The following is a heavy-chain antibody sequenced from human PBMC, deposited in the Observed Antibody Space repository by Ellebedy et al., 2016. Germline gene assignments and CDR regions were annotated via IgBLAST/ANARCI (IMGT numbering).Heavy chain of an antibody. CDR2: INPSGGST. CDR3: ARGQAYNSNLFDP. CDR1: GYTFTSNS. D-gene: IGHD1-14*01. Sequence: ASVKVSXXASGYTFTSNSIHWVRQAPGQGLEWMGIINPSGGSTSYAQKFQGRVTMTRDTSTTTVYMELSSLRSEDTAVYYCARGQAYNSNLFDPWGQGTLVTVSS. V-gene: IGHV1-46*01. J-gene: IGHJ5*02.